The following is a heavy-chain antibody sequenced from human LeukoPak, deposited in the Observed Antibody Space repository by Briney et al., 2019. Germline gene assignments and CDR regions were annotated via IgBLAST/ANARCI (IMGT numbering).Heavy chain of an antibody. CDR3: ARDYADYGDYIYFDY. CDR2: INWNGGST. D-gene: IGHD4-17*01. Sequence: GGPLRLSCAASGFTFDDYGMSWVRQAPGKGLEWVSGINWNGGSTGYADSAKGRFTISRDNAKNSLYLQMNSLRAEDTALYYCARDYADYGDYIYFDYWGQGTLVTVSS. J-gene: IGHJ4*02. V-gene: IGHV3-20*04. CDR1: GFTFDDYG.